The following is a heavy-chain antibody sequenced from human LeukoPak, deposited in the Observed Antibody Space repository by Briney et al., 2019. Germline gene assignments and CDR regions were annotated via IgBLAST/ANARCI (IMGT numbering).Heavy chain of an antibody. J-gene: IGHJ4*02. CDR3: GRQQYDFWSGYLFDY. Sequence: SETLSLTCTVSGGSISSYYWSWIRQPPGKGLEWIGYIYTSGSTNYNPSLKGRVTISVDTSKNQFSLKLSSVTAADTAVYYCGRQQYDFWSGYLFDYWGQGTLVTVSS. D-gene: IGHD3-3*01. CDR1: GGSISSYY. CDR2: IYTSGST. V-gene: IGHV4-4*09.